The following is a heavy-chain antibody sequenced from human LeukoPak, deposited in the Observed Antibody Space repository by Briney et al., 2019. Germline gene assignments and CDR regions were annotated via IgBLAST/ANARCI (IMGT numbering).Heavy chain of an antibody. D-gene: IGHD2-15*01. J-gene: IGHJ5*02. V-gene: IGHV4-4*09. CDR2: IYTSGST. CDR3: ARGISWFDP. CDR1: GGSISSYY. Sequence: SETLSLTCTVSGGSISSYYWSWIRQPPGKGLEWIGCIYTSGSTNYNPSLKSRVTISVDTSKNQFSLKLSSVTAADTAVYCCARGISWFDPWGQGTLVTVSS.